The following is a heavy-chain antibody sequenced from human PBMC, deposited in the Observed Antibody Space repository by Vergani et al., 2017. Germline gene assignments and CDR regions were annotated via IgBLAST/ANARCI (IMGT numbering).Heavy chain of an antibody. V-gene: IGHV1-69*08. D-gene: IGHD2-2*01. J-gene: IGHJ5*02. CDR2: IIPILGIA. Sequence: QVQLVQSGAEVKKPGSSVKVSCKASEGTFSSYTISWVRQAPGQGLEWMGRIIPILGIANYAQKFQGRVTITAEKSTSTAYMELSSLRSEDTAVYYCAGDQNCSSTSCYPGWFDPWGQGTLVTVSS. CDR1: EGTFSSYT. CDR3: AGDQNCSSTSCYPGWFDP.